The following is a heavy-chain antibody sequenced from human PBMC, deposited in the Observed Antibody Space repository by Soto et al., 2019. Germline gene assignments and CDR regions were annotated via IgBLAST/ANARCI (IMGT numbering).Heavy chain of an antibody. CDR1: GFTFSSYA. CDR2: ISDSGART. V-gene: IGHV3-23*01. CDR3: VTVPCSTSCHAPHLDY. J-gene: IGHJ4*02. D-gene: IGHD2-2*01. Sequence: PGGSLRLSCAASGFTFSSYAMSWVRQAPGKGLEWVSDISDSGARTNYADSVKGRFTISRDNSKNTVYLQMNSLRAEDTPFYYCVTVPCSTSCHAPHLDYRGQGSLVIASS.